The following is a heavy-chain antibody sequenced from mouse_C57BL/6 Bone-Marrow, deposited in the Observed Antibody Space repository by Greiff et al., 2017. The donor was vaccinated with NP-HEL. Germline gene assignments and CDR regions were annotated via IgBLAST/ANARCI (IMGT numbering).Heavy chain of an antibody. CDR2: ILPSIGRT. J-gene: IGHJ4*01. CDR3: ARRRGSSSYYAMDY. V-gene: IGHV15-2*01. CDR1: DSEVFPIAY. Sequence: QVQLQQSGSELRSPGSSVKLSCKDFDSEVFPIAYMSWVRQKPGHGFEWIGGILPSIGRTIYGEKFEDKATLDADTLSNTAYLELNSLTSEDSAIYYCARRRGSSSYYAMDYWGQGTSVTVSS. D-gene: IGHD1-1*01.